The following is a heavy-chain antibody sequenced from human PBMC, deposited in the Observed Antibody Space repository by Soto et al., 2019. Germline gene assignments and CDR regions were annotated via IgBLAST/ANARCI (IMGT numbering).Heavy chain of an antibody. J-gene: IGHJ4*02. D-gene: IGHD2-2*01. CDR2: IRSKAYGGTT. CDR3: TSGIVVVPAAIRGAYFDY. Sequence: GGSLRLSCTASGFTFGDYAMSWFRQAPGKGLERVGFIRSKAYGGTTEYAASVKGRFTISRDDSKSIAYLQMNSLKTEDTAVYYCTSGIVVVPAAIRGAYFDYWGQGTLVTVSS. CDR1: GFTFGDYA. V-gene: IGHV3-49*03.